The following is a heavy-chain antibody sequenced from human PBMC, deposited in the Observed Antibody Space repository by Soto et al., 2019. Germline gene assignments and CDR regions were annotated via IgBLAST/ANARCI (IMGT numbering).Heavy chain of an antibody. V-gene: IGHV4-39*01. D-gene: IGHD2-15*01. J-gene: IGHJ4*02. Sequence: PSETLSLTCTVSGGSINSNSNYWGWIRQPPGKGLEWIGFIYYSGSTYYNPSLKSRVTISVDTSKNQFSLKLSSVTAADTAFYYCARLKGYCSGGSCYHFDYWGQGTLVTVSS. CDR2: IYYSGST. CDR1: GGSINSNSNY. CDR3: ARLKGYCSGGSCYHFDY.